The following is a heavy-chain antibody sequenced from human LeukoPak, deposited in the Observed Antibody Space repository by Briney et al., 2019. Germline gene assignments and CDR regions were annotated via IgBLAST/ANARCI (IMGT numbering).Heavy chain of an antibody. J-gene: IGHJ4*01. V-gene: IGHV3-23*01. CDR2: ISGSGGRT. D-gene: IGHD3-10*01. CDR3: AKGASCYYGSGCYYKYYFDY. Sequence: PGGSLRLFCAACGFIFSIYAMRGVRQAPGRGLEGVSAISGSGGRTFYADSVKGRFTISRDNSKNTLYLQMNSRRAEDTAVYYCAKGASCYYGSGCYYKYYFDYWGQGTLVTVSS. CDR1: GFIFSIYA.